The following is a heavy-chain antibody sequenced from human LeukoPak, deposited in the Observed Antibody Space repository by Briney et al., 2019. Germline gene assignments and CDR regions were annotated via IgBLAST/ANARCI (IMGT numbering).Heavy chain of an antibody. CDR1: GGSINSGGYY. J-gene: IGHJ4*02. V-gene: IGHV4-31*03. CDR2: IYYTGSA. D-gene: IGHD3-22*01. CDR3: ARRDAYDSSGTLFDY. Sequence: SQTLSLTCTVSGGSINSGGYYWTRIRQHPGKGLEWIGFIYYTGSAHYNPSLKSRVTISVDTSKNQFSLKLSSVTAADTAVYYCARRDAYDSSGTLFDYWGQGTLVTVSS.